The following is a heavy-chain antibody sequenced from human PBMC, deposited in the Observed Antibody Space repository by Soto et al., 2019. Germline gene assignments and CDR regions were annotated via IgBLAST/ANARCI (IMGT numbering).Heavy chain of an antibody. Sequence: SGTLSLTCTVSGVSINNFSWSWLRQPAGKGLEWIGRIFGNGGTNYSASFKSRVTMSMDTSTHRFSLRLMSVTATDTAVYFCASDQGVVIQDDSWFDLWGQGTMVTVSS. CDR2: IFGNGGT. D-gene: IGHD3-10*01. J-gene: IGHJ5*02. V-gene: IGHV4-4*07. CDR1: GVSINNFS. CDR3: ASDQGVVIQDDSWFDL.